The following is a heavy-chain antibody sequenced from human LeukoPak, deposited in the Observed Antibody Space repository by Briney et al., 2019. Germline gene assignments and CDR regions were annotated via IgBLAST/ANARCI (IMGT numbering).Heavy chain of an antibody. CDR3: AREGYGGNSEAVAFDI. J-gene: IGHJ3*02. Sequence: ASVKVSCKASGYTFTSYGISWVRQAPGQGLEWMGWISAYNGNTNYAQKLQGRVTMTTDTSTSTAYMELSSLRSEDTAVYYCAREGYGGNSEAVAFDIWGQGTMVTVSS. CDR2: ISAYNGNT. D-gene: IGHD4-23*01. CDR1: GYTFTSYG. V-gene: IGHV1-18*01.